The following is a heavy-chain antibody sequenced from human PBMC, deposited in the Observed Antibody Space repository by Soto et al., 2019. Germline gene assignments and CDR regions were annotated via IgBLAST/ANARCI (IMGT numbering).Heavy chain of an antibody. CDR1: GGTFSSYG. CDR2: INPSGGST. V-gene: IGHV1-46*01. D-gene: IGHD3-3*01. CDR3: AREFSDFWSGNLPGDYYCGMDV. J-gene: IGHJ6*02. Sequence: ASGKVSCKASGGTFSSYGISWVRQAPGQGLEWMGIINPSGGSTSYAQKFQGRVTMTRDTSTSTVYMELSSLRSEDTAVYYCAREFSDFWSGNLPGDYYCGMDVWGQGPTVTLS.